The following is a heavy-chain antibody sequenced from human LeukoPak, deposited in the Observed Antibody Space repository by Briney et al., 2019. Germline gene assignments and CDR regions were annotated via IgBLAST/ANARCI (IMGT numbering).Heavy chain of an antibody. CDR1: GGSMNNYY. V-gene: IGHV4-59*01. CDR2: ISDSGST. Sequence: PSETLSLTCTVSGGSMNNYYWSWIRQAPGKGLEWIGDISDSGSTNYNPSLRSRVTISVDTSKNQFSLKLSSVPAADTALYYCARYDYGDCWFDPWGQGTLVTVSS. CDR3: ARYDYGDCWFDP. J-gene: IGHJ5*02. D-gene: IGHD4-17*01.